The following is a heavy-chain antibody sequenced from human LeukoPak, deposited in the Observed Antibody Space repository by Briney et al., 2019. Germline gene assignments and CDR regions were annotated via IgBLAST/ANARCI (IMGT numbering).Heavy chain of an antibody. D-gene: IGHD3-22*01. V-gene: IGHV4-61*02. J-gene: IGHJ6*03. CDR1: GGSISSGSYY. Sequence: SETLSLTCTVSGGSISSGSYYWSWIRQPAGKGLEWIGRIYTSGSTNYNPSLKSRVTISVDTSKNQFSPKLSSVTAADTAVYYCARDLTGYYDSSGYYYYYYYMDVWGKGTTVTISS. CDR2: IYTSGST. CDR3: ARDLTGYYDSSGYYYYYYYMDV.